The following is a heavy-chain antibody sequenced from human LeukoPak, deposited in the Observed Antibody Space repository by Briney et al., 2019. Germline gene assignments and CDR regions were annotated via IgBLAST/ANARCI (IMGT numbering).Heavy chain of an antibody. Sequence: GGSLRLSCAASGFTFSSYAMSWVRQAPGKGLEWVSYISSSGSTIYYADSVKGRFTISRDNAKNSLYLQMNSLRAEDTAVYYCARSTIGSSNDYWGQGTLVTVSS. CDR3: ARSTIGSSNDY. J-gene: IGHJ4*02. CDR1: GFTFSSYA. CDR2: ISSSGSTI. V-gene: IGHV3-48*04. D-gene: IGHD2-2*01.